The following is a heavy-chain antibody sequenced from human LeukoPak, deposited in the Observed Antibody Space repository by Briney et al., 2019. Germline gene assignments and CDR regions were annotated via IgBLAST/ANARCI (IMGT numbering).Heavy chain of an antibody. CDR2: ISGSGGST. D-gene: IGHD3-22*01. CDR1: GFTFSSYV. J-gene: IGHJ4*02. V-gene: IGHV3-23*01. CDR3: AKASDYYDSSGYYY. Sequence: GGSLRLSCAVSGFTFSSYVMSWVRQAPGKGLEWVSAISGSGGSTYYADSVKGRFTISRDNSKNTLYLQMNSLRAEDTAVYYCAKASDYYDSSGYYYWGQGTLVTVSS.